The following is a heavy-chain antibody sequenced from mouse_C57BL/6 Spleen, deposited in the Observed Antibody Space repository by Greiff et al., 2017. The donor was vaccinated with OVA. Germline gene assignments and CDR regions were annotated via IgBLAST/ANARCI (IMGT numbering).Heavy chain of an antibody. CDR1: GYTFTSYG. J-gene: IGHJ1*03. CDR2: ISPRSGHT. D-gene: IGHD2-4*01. Sequence: QVQLQQSGAELARPGASVKLSCKASGYTFTSYGISWVKQRTGQGLEWIGEISPRSGHTYYNEKFKGKATLTADKSSSTAYIELRRLTSEDSAVYCGARSDYDYGDWYFDVWGTGTTRTVSS. V-gene: IGHV1-81*01. CDR3: ARSDYDYGDWYFDV.